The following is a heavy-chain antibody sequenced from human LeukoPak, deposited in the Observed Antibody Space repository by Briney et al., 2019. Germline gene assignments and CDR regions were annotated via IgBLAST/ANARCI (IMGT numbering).Heavy chain of an antibody. CDR3: ARRRIAVAGGGFY. J-gene: IGHJ4*02. V-gene: IGHV4-39*07. CDR2: INHSGST. D-gene: IGHD6-19*01. Sequence: PSETLSLTCTVSGXSISSSSDYWGWIRQPPGKGLEWIGEINHSGSTNYNPSLKSRVTISVDTSKNQFSLKLSSVTAADTAVYYCARRRIAVAGGGFYWGQGTLVTVSS. CDR1: GXSISSSSDY.